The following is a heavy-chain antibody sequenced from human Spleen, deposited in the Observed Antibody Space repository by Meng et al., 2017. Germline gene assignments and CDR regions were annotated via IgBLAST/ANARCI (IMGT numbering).Heavy chain of an antibody. D-gene: IGHD5-24*01. CDR1: GFTFSRYA. V-gene: IGHV3-64*01. CDR2: ISGNGDST. CDR3: ARVHDGFHGNNFDAFDL. Sequence: GGSLRLSCAASGFTFSRYAMDWVRQAQGKGLEYVSGISGNGDSTFYASSVKGRFTISRDNSKNTLYLQMGSLRVEDMAVYYCARVHDGFHGNNFDAFDLWGQGTMVTVSS. J-gene: IGHJ3*01.